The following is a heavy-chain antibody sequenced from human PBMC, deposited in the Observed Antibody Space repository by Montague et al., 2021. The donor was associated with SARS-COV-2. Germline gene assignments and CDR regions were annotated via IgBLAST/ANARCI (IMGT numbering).Heavy chain of an antibody. CDR1: GTSFSGYY. J-gene: IGHJ6*03. V-gene: IGHV4-34*01. D-gene: IGHD3-10*01. CDR2: INHGGST. Sequence: SETLSLTCAVHGTSFSGYYWKWIRQPPGKGLEWIGEINHGGSTKYSPSLKSRLTISADTSKNQFSLKLTSVAAADTAVYYCARLRDGVVPSPILGVGPYYSYYYKDVRGRGTTVTVSS. CDR3: ARLRDGVVPSPILGVGPYYSYYYKDV.